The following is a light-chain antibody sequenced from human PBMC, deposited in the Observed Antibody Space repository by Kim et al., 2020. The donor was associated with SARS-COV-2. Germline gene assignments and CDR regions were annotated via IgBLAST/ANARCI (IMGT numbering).Light chain of an antibody. V-gene: IGLV1-44*01. CDR3: ASWDDSLKGWV. CDR2: TNN. CDR1: RSNIGSNT. J-gene: IGLJ3*02. Sequence: GQRVTLYCSGSRSNIGSNTVNWYQQVPGTAPQLLIYTNNERPSGVPDRLSGSKSGTSASLAISGLQSEDEANYYCASWDDSLKGWVFGGGTKLTVL.